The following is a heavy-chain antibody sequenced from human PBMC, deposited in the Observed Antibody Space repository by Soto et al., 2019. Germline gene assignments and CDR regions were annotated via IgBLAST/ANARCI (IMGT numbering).Heavy chain of an antibody. J-gene: IGHJ3*01. CDR1: GGSITSGDYY. Sequence: QVQLQESGPGLVKPSQTLSLTCSVSGGSITSGDYYCSWIRQHPGQGLEWIGFAYYSGSTYYNPSLKSRLTISVDTSKNRFSRRLSSVTAADTAVYYCARDDPSGDYGTFYFWGQGTLVTVSS. D-gene: IGHD4-17*01. CDR3: ARDDPSGDYGTFYF. V-gene: IGHV4-31*03. CDR2: AYYSGST.